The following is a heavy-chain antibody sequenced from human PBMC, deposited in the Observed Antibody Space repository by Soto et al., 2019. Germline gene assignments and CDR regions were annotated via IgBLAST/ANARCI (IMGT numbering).Heavy chain of an antibody. CDR2: SNPSGGST. V-gene: IGHV1-46*01. J-gene: IGHJ6*02. D-gene: IGHD2-2*01. CDR3: ARDIVLAPAARGGYYHGMDV. Sequence: ASVKVSCKASGYTFTNYYIHWVRQAPGQGLEWMGISNPSGGSTTYAQRFQGRVTMTRETSTTTVYMELSSLRAEDTAVYYCARDIVLAPAARGGYYHGMDVWGQGTPVTVSS. CDR1: GYTFTNYY.